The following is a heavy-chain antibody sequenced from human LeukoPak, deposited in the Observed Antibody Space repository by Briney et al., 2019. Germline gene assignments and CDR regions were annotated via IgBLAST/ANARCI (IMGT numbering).Heavy chain of an antibody. CDR3: ARRDTYGYGY. CDR1: GGSFSGYY. CDR2: INHRGST. J-gene: IGHJ4*02. D-gene: IGHD5-18*01. Sequence: SETLSLTCAVYGGSFSGYYWSWIRQPPGKGLEWIGEINHRGSTSHSPSLKSRVTISVDTSKIQFSLKLTSVTAADTAVYYCARRDTYGYGYWAQGTLVTVSS. V-gene: IGHV4-34*01.